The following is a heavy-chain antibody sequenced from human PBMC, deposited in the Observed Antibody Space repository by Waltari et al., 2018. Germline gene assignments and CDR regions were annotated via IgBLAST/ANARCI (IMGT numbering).Heavy chain of an antibody. D-gene: IGHD3-10*02. V-gene: IGHV3-9*03. Sequence: EVQLVESGGGLVQPGRSLRLSCAASGFTFEDYAMHRVRQAPGKGREWVSGISWNSGSIGYADSVKGRFTISRDNAKNSLYLQMNSLRADDMALYYCAKDFYVSGFDYWGQGTLVTVSS. J-gene: IGHJ4*02. CDR3: AKDFYVSGFDY. CDR2: ISWNSGSI. CDR1: GFTFEDYA.